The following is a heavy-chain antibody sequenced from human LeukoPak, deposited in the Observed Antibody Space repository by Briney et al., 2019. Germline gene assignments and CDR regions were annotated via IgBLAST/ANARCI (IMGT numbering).Heavy chain of an antibody. J-gene: IGHJ6*02. CDR3: AREATYSGYANYGMDV. D-gene: IGHD5-12*01. Sequence: SETLSLTCTVSGGSISSGGYSWSWIRQPPGKGLEWIGYIYYSGSTYYNPSLKSRVTISVDTSKNQFSLKLSSVTAADTAVYYCAREATYSGYANYGMDVWGQGTTVTVSS. CDR1: GGSISSGGYS. CDR2: IYYSGST. V-gene: IGHV4-30-4*08.